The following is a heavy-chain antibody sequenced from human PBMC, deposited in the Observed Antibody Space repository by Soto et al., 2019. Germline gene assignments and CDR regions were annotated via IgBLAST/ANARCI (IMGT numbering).Heavy chain of an antibody. D-gene: IGHD3-16*01. V-gene: IGHV3-23*01. CDR2: ISVGGDRK. CDR3: SRWDGYGDY. CDR1: GFSVSSYS. J-gene: IGHJ4*02. Sequence: DVQLLQSGGGLVQPGGSLRVSCAASGFSVSSYSMTWVRQAPGKGLEYVSGISVGGDRKFYADSVKGRFTVSRATSKNIWYLQLDSLSGDDTGIYYCSRWDGYGDYWGPGTLVSVSS.